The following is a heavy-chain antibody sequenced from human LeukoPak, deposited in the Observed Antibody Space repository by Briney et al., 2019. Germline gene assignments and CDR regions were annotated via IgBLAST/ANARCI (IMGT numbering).Heavy chain of an antibody. CDR3: ARTYYDFWSGYGRWFDP. CDR2: INHSGST. J-gene: IGHJ5*02. D-gene: IGHD3-3*01. V-gene: IGHV4-34*01. CDR1: GGSFSGYY. Sequence: PSETLSLTCAVYGGSFSGYYWSWIRQPPGKGLEWIGEINHSGSTNYNPSLKSRVTISVDTSENQFSLKLSSVTAADTAVYYCARTYYDFWSGYGRWFDPWGQGTLVTVSS.